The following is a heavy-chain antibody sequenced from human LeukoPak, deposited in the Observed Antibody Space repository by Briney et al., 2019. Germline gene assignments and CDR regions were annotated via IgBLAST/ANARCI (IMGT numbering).Heavy chain of an antibody. J-gene: IGHJ4*02. CDR3: ARGQRITIFGVVIPQTDTPDY. D-gene: IGHD3-3*01. CDR1: GYTFTSYG. Sequence: ASVKVSCKASGYTFTSYGISWVRQAPGQGLEWMGWISAYNGNTNYAQKLQGRVTMTTDTSTSTAYMELRSLRSDDTAVYYCARGQRITIFGVVIPQTDTPDYWGQGTLVTVSS. CDR2: ISAYNGNT. V-gene: IGHV1-18*01.